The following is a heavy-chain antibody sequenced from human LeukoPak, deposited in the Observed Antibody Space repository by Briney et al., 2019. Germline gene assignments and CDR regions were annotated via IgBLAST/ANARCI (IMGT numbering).Heavy chain of an antibody. CDR1: GGTFSSYA. CDR3: ARESVVPAAISAFDI. CDR2: IIPIFGTA. D-gene: IGHD2-2*02. J-gene: IGHJ3*02. Sequence: ASVKVSCKASGGTFSSYAISWVRQAPGQGLEWMGGIIPIFGTANYAQKFQGRVTITADKSTSTAYMELSSLRSEDTAVYYCARESVVPAAISAFDIWGQGQWSPSLQ. V-gene: IGHV1-69*06.